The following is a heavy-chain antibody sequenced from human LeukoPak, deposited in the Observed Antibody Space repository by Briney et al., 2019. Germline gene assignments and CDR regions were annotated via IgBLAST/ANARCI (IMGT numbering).Heavy chain of an antibody. CDR1: GGSISDDY. Sequence: SETLSLTCTVSGGSISDDYWSWIRQTPGKGLEWIGYIYHTGSTSYSPSLKSRVTISADTSQNQFSLKLSSVTAADTAVYYCASRKLGNDYWGQGTLVTVSS. CDR3: ASRKLGNDY. J-gene: IGHJ4*02. V-gene: IGHV4-59*01. CDR2: IYHTGST. D-gene: IGHD7-27*01.